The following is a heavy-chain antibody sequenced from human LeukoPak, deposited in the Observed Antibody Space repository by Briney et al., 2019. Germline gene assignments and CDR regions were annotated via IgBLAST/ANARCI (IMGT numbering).Heavy chain of an antibody. CDR1: GGTFSSYA. V-gene: IGHV1-69*13. Sequence: GASVKVSCKASGGTFSSYAISWVRQAPGQGLEWMGGIIPIFGTANYAQKFQGRVTITADESTSTAYMELSSLRSEDTAVYYCARATGYYYYMDVWGKGTTVTISS. CDR2: IIPIFGTA. CDR3: ARATGYYYYMDV. J-gene: IGHJ6*03.